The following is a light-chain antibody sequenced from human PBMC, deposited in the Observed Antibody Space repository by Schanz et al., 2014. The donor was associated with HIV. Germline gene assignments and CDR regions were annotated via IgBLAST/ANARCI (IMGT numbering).Light chain of an antibody. CDR2: DGS. V-gene: IGLV2-14*03. Sequence: QSVLTQPPSASGSPGQSVTISCTGSDRDIGDNNYVSWFQQHPGKAPQLMIYDGSSRPSGVSNRFSGSKSDNTASLTISGLQPEDEADYYCISYTSDTVLFGGGTKLTVL. CDR1: DRDIGDNNY. CDR3: ISYTSDTVL. J-gene: IGLJ2*01.